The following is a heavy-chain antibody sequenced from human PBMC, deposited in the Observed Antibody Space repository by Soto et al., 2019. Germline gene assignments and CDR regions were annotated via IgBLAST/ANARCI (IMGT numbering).Heavy chain of an antibody. Sequence: EVQLVASGGDLVHPGGSLRVSCEVSGFIFSNAWMNWVSQAPGKGLEWVGQIKSNVDGGTVDYAAPVKGRFSISREDSTTTLYMQMNSLTSEDTAVYYCATDYRSAYVTGDHMYYLDYWGQGTLVTVSS. CDR2: IKSNVDGGTV. D-gene: IGHD2-21*01. CDR1: GFIFSNAW. CDR3: ATDYRSAYVTGDHMYYLDY. J-gene: IGHJ4*02. V-gene: IGHV3-15*01.